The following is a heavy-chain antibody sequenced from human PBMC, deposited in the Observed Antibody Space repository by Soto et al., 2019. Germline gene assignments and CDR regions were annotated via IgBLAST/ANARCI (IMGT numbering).Heavy chain of an antibody. J-gene: IGHJ5*02. CDR2: IYPGDSDT. V-gene: IGHV5-51*01. CDR3: ARQGTVFSVAGKNWFDP. D-gene: IGHD6-19*01. Sequence: PGESLKISCKGSGYSFTSYWIGWVRQMPGKGLEWMGIIYPGDSDTRYSPSFQGQVTISADKSISTAYLQWSSLKASDTAMYYCARQGTVFSVAGKNWFDPWGQGTLVTVSS. CDR1: GYSFTSYW.